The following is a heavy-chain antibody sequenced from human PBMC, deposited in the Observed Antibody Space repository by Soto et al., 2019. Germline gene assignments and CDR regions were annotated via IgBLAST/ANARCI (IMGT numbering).Heavy chain of an antibody. Sequence: PSEKCSHRCTVSGGSTSRGANYGCWIRQPPGKGLEWIGSIYYSGSTYYNPSLKSRVTISVDTSKNQFSLKLSSVTAADTAVYYCARHRAYRSSSWYSLVDVWGQGTTVT. V-gene: IGHV4-39*01. J-gene: IGHJ6*02. CDR1: GGSTSRGANY. CDR3: ARHRAYRSSSWYSLVDV. CDR2: IYYSGST. D-gene: IGHD6-13*01.